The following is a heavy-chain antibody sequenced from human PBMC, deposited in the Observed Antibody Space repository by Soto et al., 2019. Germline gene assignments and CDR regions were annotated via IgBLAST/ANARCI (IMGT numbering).Heavy chain of an antibody. J-gene: IGHJ4*02. D-gene: IGHD5-18*01. CDR2: FLPIFGTA. CDR3: ARSGYSYCPNID. Sequence: QVQLVQSGAEVQKPGSSVKVSCRAARGSFSASGFSWVRQAPGQGLEWVGGFLPIFGTANYAPKFQDRVTMTADDSTSTVYMALSSLKSDDTAMYYCARSGYSYCPNIDLGQGTLVTVSS. V-gene: IGHV1-69*01. CDR1: RGSFSASG.